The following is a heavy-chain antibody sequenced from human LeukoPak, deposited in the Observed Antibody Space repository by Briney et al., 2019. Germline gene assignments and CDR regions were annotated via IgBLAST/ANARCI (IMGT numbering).Heavy chain of an antibody. CDR3: ARGGAVAGYGMDV. CDR2: IYTSGST. Sequence: SETLSLTCTVSGGSISSGSYYRSWIRQPAGKGLEWIGRIYTSGSTNYNPSLKSRVTISVDTSKNQFSLKLSSVTAADTAVYYCARGGAVAGYGMDVWGQGTTVTVSS. D-gene: IGHD6-19*01. CDR1: GGSISSGSYY. J-gene: IGHJ6*02. V-gene: IGHV4-61*02.